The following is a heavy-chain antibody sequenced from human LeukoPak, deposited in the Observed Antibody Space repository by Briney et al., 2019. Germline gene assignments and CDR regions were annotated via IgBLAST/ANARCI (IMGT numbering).Heavy chain of an antibody. CDR2: INPSGGST. J-gene: IGHJ4*02. D-gene: IGHD3-3*01. V-gene: IGHV1-46*01. CDR3: ARDSSPYDFWSGYYGYYFDY. CDR1: GYTFTSYY. Sequence: ASVTVSCKASGYTFTSYYMHWVRQAPGQGLEWMGIINPSGGSTSYAQKFQGRVTMTRDMSTSTVYMELSSLRSEDTAVYYCARDSSPYDFWSGYYGYYFDYWGQGTLVTVSS.